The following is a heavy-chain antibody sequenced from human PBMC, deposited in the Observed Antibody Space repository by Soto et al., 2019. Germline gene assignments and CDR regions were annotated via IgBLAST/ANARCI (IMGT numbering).Heavy chain of an antibody. V-gene: IGHV1-18*04. CDR2: VSGSNGKT. Sequence: GASVKVSCKASGYTFINHGISWVRQAPGQGLEWMGWVSGSNGKTKYAQKFQGRVTMTRETSTSTAHMELRNLTSDDTAVYFCARDFYPLSYYFDPWGEGTLVTVP. J-gene: IGHJ4*02. CDR3: ARDFYPLSYYFDP. CDR1: GYTFINHG.